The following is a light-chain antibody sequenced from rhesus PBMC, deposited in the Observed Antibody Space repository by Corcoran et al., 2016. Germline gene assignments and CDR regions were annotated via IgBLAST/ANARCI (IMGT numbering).Light chain of an antibody. Sequence: DIQMSQSPSSLSASVGDKVTITCRASQGINNASAWYQQKPGKAPKLLIYATSNLKSGVPSRVSGRRSGTDFSLTLNTLQPDDFSTYYCQRGYSSPLTFGGGTKVELK. CDR3: QRGYSSPLT. CDR2: ATS. J-gene: IGKJ4*01. V-gene: IGKV1-33*01. CDR1: QGINNA.